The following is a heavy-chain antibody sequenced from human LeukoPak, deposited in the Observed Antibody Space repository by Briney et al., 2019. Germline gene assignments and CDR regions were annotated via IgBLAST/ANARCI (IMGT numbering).Heavy chain of an antibody. CDR3: ARRVVVPAALYYFDY. V-gene: IGHV3-74*01. D-gene: IGHD2-2*01. CDR1: GFTFSSYW. J-gene: IGHJ4*02. CDR2: INSDGSST. Sequence: GGSLRLSCAVSGFTFSSYWMHWVRQAPGKGLVWVSRINSDGSSTSYADSVKGRFTISRDNAKNTLYLQMNSLRAEDTAVYYCARRVVVPAALYYFDYWGQGTLVTVSS.